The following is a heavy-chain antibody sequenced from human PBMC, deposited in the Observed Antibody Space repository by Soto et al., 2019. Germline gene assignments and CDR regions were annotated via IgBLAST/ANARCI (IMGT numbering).Heavy chain of an antibody. V-gene: IGHV4-31*03. Sequence: QVQLQESGPGLVKPSQTLSLTCTVSGGSISSGGYYWSWIRQHPGKGLEWIGYIYYSASTYYNPSLKSRVTISVDTSKNQFSLKLSSVTAADTAVYYCARVRYCSGGSCYPRFDPWGQGTLVTVSS. CDR3: ARVRYCSGGSCYPRFDP. D-gene: IGHD2-15*01. CDR1: GGSISSGGYY. J-gene: IGHJ5*02. CDR2: IYYSAST.